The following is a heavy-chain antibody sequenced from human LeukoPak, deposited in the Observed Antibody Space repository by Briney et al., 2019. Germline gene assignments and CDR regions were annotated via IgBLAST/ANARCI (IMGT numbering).Heavy chain of an antibody. CDR3: ARESGAFSPFGF. D-gene: IGHD1-26*01. V-gene: IGHV4-4*02. Sequence: GTLSLTCAVSGGSILTTNWWSWVRQPPGKGLEWIGEVHLSGASHYNPSHKSRDSMSIDKSRNQLSLELPSVTDADTAIYYCARESGAFSPFGFWGQRTL. J-gene: IGHJ4*02. CDR1: GGSILTTNW. CDR2: VHLSGAS.